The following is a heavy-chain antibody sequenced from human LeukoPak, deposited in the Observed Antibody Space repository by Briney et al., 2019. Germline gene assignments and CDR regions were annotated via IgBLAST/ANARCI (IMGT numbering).Heavy chain of an antibody. CDR1: GFNFSDYE. J-gene: IGHJ4*02. D-gene: IGHD3-3*01. CDR3: AKDPYYDFWSGYYSGVYFDY. CDR2: IRYDGSNK. Sequence: GGSLRLSCAVSGFNFSDYEMHWVRQAPGKGLEWVAFIRYDGSNKYYADSVKGRFTISRDNSKNTLYLQMNSLRAEDTAVYYCAKDPYYDFWSGYYSGVYFDYWGQGTLVTVSS. V-gene: IGHV3-30*02.